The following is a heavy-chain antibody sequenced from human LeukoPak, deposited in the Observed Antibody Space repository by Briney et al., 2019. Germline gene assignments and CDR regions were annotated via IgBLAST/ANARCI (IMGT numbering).Heavy chain of an antibody. CDR2: INPSGGST. CDR1: GYTFTGYY. J-gene: IGHJ4*02. V-gene: IGHV1-46*01. D-gene: IGHD3-22*01. Sequence: ASVKVSCKASGYTFTGYYMHWVRQAPGQGLEWMGIINPSGGSTSYAQKFQGRVTMTRDMSTSTVYMELSSLRSEDTAVYYCARWADLDSSGYYYFDYWGQGTLVTVSS. CDR3: ARWADLDSSGYYYFDY.